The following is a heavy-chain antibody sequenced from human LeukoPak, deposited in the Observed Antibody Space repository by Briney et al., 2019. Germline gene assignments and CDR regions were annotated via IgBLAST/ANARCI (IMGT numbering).Heavy chain of an antibody. CDR3: ARYCSGGSCYSGGAFDI. V-gene: IGHV3-21*01. D-gene: IGHD2-15*01. CDR1: GFTFSSYS. Sequence: GGSLRLSCAASGFTFSSYSMNWVRQAPGKGLEWVSSISSSSSYIYYADSVKGRLTISRDNAKNSLYLQMNSLRAEDTAVYYCARYCSGGSCYSGGAFDIWGQGTMVTVSS. J-gene: IGHJ3*02. CDR2: ISSSSSYI.